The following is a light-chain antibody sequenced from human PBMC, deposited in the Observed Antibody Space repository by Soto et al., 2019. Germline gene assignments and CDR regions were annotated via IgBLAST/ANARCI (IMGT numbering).Light chain of an antibody. CDR1: SSDVGGYNC. V-gene: IGLV2-11*01. J-gene: IGLJ1*01. Sequence: QSALTQPRSVSGSPGQSVTICCTGTSSDVGGYNCVSWYQQHPGKAPKLMIYGVTIRPPGISNRFSGSKSGSTASLTISGLRDEDEADYYCSSYSTSYFYFFGSGTKVTVL. CDR2: GVT. CDR3: SSYSTSYFYF.